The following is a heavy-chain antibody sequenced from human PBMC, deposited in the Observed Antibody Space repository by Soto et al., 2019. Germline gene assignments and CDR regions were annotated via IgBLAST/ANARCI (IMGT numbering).Heavy chain of an antibody. J-gene: IGHJ4*02. D-gene: IGHD3-9*01. Sequence: ASVKVSCKASGYTFTSYYMHWVRQAPGQGLEWMGIINPSGGSTSYAQKFQGRVTMTRDTSTSTVYMELSSLRSEDTAVYYCARASDILTGSNIHIFDYWGQGNLVTVSS. CDR3: ARASDILTGSNIHIFDY. CDR1: GYTFTSYY. CDR2: INPSGGST. V-gene: IGHV1-46*01.